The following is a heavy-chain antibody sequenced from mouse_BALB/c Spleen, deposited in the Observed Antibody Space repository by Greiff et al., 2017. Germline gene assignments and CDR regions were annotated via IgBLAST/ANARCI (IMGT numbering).Heavy chain of an antibody. Sequence: EVQLQQSGPELVKPGASVKISCTASGYSFTGYYMHWVKQSHVKSLEWIGRINPYNGATSYNQNFKDKATLTVDKSSSTAYMELHSLTSEDSAVYYCARSPIYSGFAYWGQGTLVTVSA. CDR3: ARSPIYSGFAY. CDR1: GYSFTGYY. J-gene: IGHJ3*01. D-gene: IGHD2-1*01. V-gene: IGHV1-34*02. CDR2: INPYNGAT.